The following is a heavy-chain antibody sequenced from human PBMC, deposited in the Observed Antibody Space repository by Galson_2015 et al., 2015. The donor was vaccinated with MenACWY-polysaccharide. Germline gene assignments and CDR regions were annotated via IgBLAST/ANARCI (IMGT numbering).Heavy chain of an antibody. J-gene: IGHJ5*02. CDR1: GGSISSYY. D-gene: IGHD4-17*01. Sequence: SETLSLTCPVSGGSISSYYWSWIRQPPGKGLEWIGYIYYSGSTNYNPSLKSRVTTSVDTSKNQFSLKLSSVTAADTAVYYCARGRYRDGDYWFDPWGQGTLVTVSS. CDR2: IYYSGST. V-gene: IGHV4-59*01. CDR3: ARGRYRDGDYWFDP.